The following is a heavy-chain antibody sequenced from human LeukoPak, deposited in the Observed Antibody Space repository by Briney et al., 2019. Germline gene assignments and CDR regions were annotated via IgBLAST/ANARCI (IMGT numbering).Heavy chain of an antibody. Sequence: GGSLRLSCAASGFTFSSNAMSWVRQAPGKGLEWVSLISGSGGSTYYADSVKGRFAISRDNPKNTLYLQMNSPRAEDTAVYYCAKIRVWANRGTDYWGQGTQVTVSS. CDR3: AKIRVWANRGTDY. J-gene: IGHJ4*02. V-gene: IGHV3-23*01. CDR2: ISGSGGST. D-gene: IGHD7-27*01. CDR1: GFTFSSNA.